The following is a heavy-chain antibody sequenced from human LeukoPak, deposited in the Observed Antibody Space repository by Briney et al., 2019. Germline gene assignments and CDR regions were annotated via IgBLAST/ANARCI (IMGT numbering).Heavy chain of an antibody. V-gene: IGHV4-59*01. CDR1: GGSISSYY. J-gene: IGHJ5*02. Sequence: NASETLSLTCTVSGGSISSYYWSWIRQPPGKGLEWIGYIYYSGSTNYNPSLKSRVTISVDTFKNQFSLKLSSVTAADTAVYYCARVGIKTYYDFWSGYYTDNWFDPWGQGTLVTVSS. CDR3: ARVGIKTYYDFWSGYYTDNWFDP. D-gene: IGHD3-3*01. CDR2: IYYSGST.